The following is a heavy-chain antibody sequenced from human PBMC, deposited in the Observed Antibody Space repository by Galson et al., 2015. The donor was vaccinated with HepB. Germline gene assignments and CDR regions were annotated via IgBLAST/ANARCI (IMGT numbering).Heavy chain of an antibody. V-gene: IGHV3-74*01. J-gene: IGHJ4*02. Sequence: SLRLSCAASGFTFSSYWMHWVRQAPGKGLVWVSRINSDGSSTSYADSVKGRFTISRDNAKNTLYLQMNSLRAEDTAVYYCARGTRGYSYGYLGYWGQGTLVTVSS. D-gene: IGHD5-18*01. CDR3: ARGTRGYSYGYLGY. CDR2: INSDGSST. CDR1: GFTFSSYW.